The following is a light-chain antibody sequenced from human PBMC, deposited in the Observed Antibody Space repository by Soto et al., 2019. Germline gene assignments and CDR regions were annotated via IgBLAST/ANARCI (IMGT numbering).Light chain of an antibody. Sequence: EIVLTQSPGTLSLSPGERATLSCRASQSVSSNYLAWYQQKSGQAPRLLIYGASNRATGIPDRFSGSGSGTDFTLTISRLEPEDFAVYYCQQYVTSPWAFGQGTKVAIE. CDR1: QSVSSNY. V-gene: IGKV3-20*01. CDR3: QQYVTSPWA. J-gene: IGKJ1*01. CDR2: GAS.